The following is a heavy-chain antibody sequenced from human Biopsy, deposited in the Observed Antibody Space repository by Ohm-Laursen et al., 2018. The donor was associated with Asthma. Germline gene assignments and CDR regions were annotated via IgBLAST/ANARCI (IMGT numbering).Heavy chain of an antibody. J-gene: IGHJ4*02. D-gene: IGHD2-2*01. CDR1: GASITSSAYY. CDR3: ARHDHRWDTYADF. V-gene: IGHV4-39*01. CDR2: MYYGETT. Sequence: SETLSLTCTVSGASITSSAYYWGWIRQPPGKGLEWIGSMYYGETTYYSPPHKSRVTISVDTSKNQFSLILSSVTAADTAVYYCARHDHRWDTYADFWGQGTLVTVSS.